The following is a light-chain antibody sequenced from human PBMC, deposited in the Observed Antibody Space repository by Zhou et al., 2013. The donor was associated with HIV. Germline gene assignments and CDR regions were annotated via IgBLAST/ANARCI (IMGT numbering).Light chain of an antibody. Sequence: DTQMTQSPSSLSASVGDKVTITCQASQDISTYLNWYHQKPGKAPKLLIYDASNLETGVPSRFSGSGSETDFTFTISSLQPEDIATYYCQQCDSLPHTFGQGTKLEIK. CDR1: QDISTY. CDR2: DAS. CDR3: QQCDSLPHT. V-gene: IGKV1-33*01. J-gene: IGKJ2*01.